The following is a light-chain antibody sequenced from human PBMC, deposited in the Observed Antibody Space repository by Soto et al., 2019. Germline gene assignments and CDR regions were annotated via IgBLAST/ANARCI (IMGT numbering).Light chain of an antibody. CDR1: SGHSSYA. CDR2: LNSDGSH. J-gene: IGLJ3*02. Sequence: QPVLTQSPSASASLGASVKLTCTLSSGHSSYAIAWHQQQPEKGPRYLMKLNSDGSHSKGDGIPDRFSGSSSGAERYLTISSLQSEDEADYYWQTWCTGIRVFGGGTKVTAL. CDR3: QTWCTGIRV. V-gene: IGLV4-69*01.